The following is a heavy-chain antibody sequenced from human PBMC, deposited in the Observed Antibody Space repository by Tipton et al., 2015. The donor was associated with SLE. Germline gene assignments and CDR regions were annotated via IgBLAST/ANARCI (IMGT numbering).Heavy chain of an antibody. CDR2: IYYSEST. Sequence: TLSLTCTVSGGSISSSNTYWGWNRQLPGKGLEWIGIIYYSESTYYNPSLKRRITISVDTSKNQFSLKLSSVTAADTAVYYCARPRYNGATDYSGQGTLVTVSS. J-gene: IGHJ4*02. CDR1: GGSISSSNTY. V-gene: IGHV4-39*01. D-gene: IGHD5-18*01. CDR3: ARPRYNGATDY.